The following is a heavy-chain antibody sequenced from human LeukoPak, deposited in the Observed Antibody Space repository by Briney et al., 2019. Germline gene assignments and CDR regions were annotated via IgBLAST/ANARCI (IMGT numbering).Heavy chain of an antibody. Sequence: PSVTLSLTSTVSGGSISSSSYYWGWIRQPPGKGLAWIGSICYSGCTYYNPSLKSRVTISVDTSKNQFSLKPSSGTAAGKVVYYWARTELRFLEWSSYYFDYWGQGTLVTVSS. CDR1: GGSISSSSYY. CDR2: ICYSGCT. J-gene: IGHJ4*02. V-gene: IGHV4-39*01. CDR3: ARTELRFLEWSSYYFDY. D-gene: IGHD3-3*01.